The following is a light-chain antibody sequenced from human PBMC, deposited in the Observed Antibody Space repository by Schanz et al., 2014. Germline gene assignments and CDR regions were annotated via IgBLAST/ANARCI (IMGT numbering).Light chain of an antibody. V-gene: IGLV1-44*01. CDR1: TSNIGSNV. J-gene: IGLJ3*02. CDR2: AND. CDR3: SSYAGSINWV. Sequence: QSVLTQPPSASGTPGQTVTISSSGSTSNIGSNVVNWYQHLPGTAPKLLIYANDQRPSGVRDRFFGSKSGNTASLTVSGLQAEDEADYYCSSYAGSINWVFGGGTKLTVL.